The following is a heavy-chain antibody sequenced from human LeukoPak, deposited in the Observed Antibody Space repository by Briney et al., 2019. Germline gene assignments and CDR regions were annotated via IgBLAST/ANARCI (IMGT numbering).Heavy chain of an antibody. J-gene: IGHJ4*02. CDR3: ASIRVLAAAGYYFDY. CDR2: IYYSGST. CDR1: GGSVSSGSYY. V-gene: IGHV4-61*01. Sequence: PSETLSLTCTVSGGSVSSGSYYWSWIRQPPGKGLEWIGYIYYSGSTNYNPSLKSRVTISVDTSKNQFSLKLSSVTAADTAVYYCASIRVLAAAGYYFDYWGQGTLVTVSS. D-gene: IGHD6-13*01.